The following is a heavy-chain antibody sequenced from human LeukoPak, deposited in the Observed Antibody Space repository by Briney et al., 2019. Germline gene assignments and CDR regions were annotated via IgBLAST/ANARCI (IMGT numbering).Heavy chain of an antibody. V-gene: IGHV4-30-2*02. Sequence: SETLSLTCAVSGGSISSGGYSWSWIRQPPGKGLEWIGYIYHSGSTYYNPSLKSRVAISVDRSKNQFSLKLSSVTAADTAVYYCAGEIAVAVPYNWFDPWGQGTLVTVSS. J-gene: IGHJ5*02. CDR3: AGEIAVAVPYNWFDP. CDR2: IYHSGST. CDR1: GGSISSGGYS. D-gene: IGHD6-19*01.